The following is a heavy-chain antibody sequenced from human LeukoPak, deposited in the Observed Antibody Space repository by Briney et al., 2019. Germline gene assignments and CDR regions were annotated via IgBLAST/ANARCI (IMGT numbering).Heavy chain of an antibody. CDR2: ISSSGSNI. CDR1: GFTFSDYY. Sequence: GGSLRLSCAVSGFTFSDYYMTWIRQAPGKGLEWISYISSSGSNIYYADSVKGRFTIARDNAKNSVYLQVNSLRVEDTAVYYCARESSWSFDYWGQGTLLTVSS. J-gene: IGHJ4*02. CDR3: ARESSWSFDY. D-gene: IGHD6-13*01. V-gene: IGHV3-11*01.